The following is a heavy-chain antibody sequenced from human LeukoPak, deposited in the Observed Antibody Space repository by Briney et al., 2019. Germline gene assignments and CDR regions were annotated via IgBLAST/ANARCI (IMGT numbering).Heavy chain of an antibody. CDR3: VRVKGTYFDF. CDR1: GFTFNSYA. CDR2: ISASGSNI. V-gene: IGHV3-48*01. J-gene: IGHJ4*02. Sequence: GGSLRLSCAASGFTFNSYAMNWVRQAPGKGLEWVSYISASGSNIYYLDSVKGRFTVSRDNAMNSLFLQMDRPRAEDTAVYYCVRVKGTYFDFWGQGTLVTVSS. D-gene: IGHD1-1*01.